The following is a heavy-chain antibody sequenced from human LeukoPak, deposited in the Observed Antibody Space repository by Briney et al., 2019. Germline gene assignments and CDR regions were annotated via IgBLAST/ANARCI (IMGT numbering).Heavy chain of an antibody. Sequence: PSETLSLTCTVSGYSITSGYYWGWIRQPPGKGLEWIGSIYHSGSTYYNPSLKIRVTISVDTSKNQFSLKLSSVTAADTAVYYCARGHYYDSSGYYPYFDYWGQGTLVTVSS. V-gene: IGHV4-38-2*02. CDR1: GYSITSGYY. J-gene: IGHJ4*02. CDR2: IYHSGST. CDR3: ARGHYYDSSGYYPYFDY. D-gene: IGHD3-22*01.